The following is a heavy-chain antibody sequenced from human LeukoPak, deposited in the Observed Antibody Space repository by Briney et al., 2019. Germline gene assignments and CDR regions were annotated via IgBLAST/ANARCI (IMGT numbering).Heavy chain of an antibody. CDR1: GGSISSGTYY. D-gene: IGHD3-22*01. CDR3: ARRLELSGYDYTFDY. J-gene: IGHJ4*02. CDR2: IYHSGSD. Sequence: SETLSLTCTVSGGSISSGTYYWPWIRQPPGKGLEWIGDIYHSGSDYSNPSLKSRVTISVDTSKNQFSLKLSSVTAADTAVYYCARRLELSGYDYTFDYWGQGTLVTVSS. V-gene: IGHV4-39*01.